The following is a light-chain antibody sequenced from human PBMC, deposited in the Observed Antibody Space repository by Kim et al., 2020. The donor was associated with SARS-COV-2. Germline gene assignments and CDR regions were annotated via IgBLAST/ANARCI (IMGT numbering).Light chain of an antibody. Sequence: SPGERATLSCRASQSVRSNYLAWFQQKPGQAPRLLIYTASTRATGISDRFSGSGSATDFTLTISRLEPEDSAVYYCQQYGDTPRTFGRGTRVDIK. V-gene: IGKV3-20*01. CDR2: TAS. CDR3: QQYGDTPRT. J-gene: IGKJ1*01. CDR1: QSVRSNY.